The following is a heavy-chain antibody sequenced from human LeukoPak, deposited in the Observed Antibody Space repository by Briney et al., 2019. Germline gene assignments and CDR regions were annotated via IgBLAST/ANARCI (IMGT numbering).Heavy chain of an antibody. Sequence: RPGGSLRLSCAASGFTLSSYWMHWVRQAPGEGLVWVSRIISDGSNINYADSVKGRFTISRDNAKNTLYLQMNSLRVEDTAVYYCVRSSGWPGYWGQGTMVTVSS. V-gene: IGHV3-74*01. D-gene: IGHD6-19*01. CDR1: GFTLSSYW. CDR2: IISDGSNI. J-gene: IGHJ4*02. CDR3: VRSSGWPGY.